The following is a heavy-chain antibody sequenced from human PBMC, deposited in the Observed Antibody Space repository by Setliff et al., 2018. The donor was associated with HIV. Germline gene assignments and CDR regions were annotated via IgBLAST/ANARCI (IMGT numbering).Heavy chain of an antibody. V-gene: IGHV4-4*08. Sequence: SETLSLTCVVSGGSISSYYWSWIRQPPGKGLEWIGYIYTSGSTNYNPSLKSRVTISVDTSKNQFSLKLSSVTAADTAVYYCAREGVGATPGYFDYWGQGTLVTVSS. J-gene: IGHJ4*02. CDR3: AREGVGATPGYFDY. CDR1: GGSISSYY. CDR2: IYTSGST. D-gene: IGHD1-26*01.